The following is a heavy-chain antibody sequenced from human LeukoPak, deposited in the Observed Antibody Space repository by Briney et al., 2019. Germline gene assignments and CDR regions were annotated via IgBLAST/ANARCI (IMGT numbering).Heavy chain of an antibody. CDR1: GYTFTSYG. V-gene: IGHV1-18*01. CDR3: ARRGFSGAFDI. J-gene: IGHJ3*02. CDR2: ISAYNGHT. Sequence: ASVKVSCKSSGYTFTSYGISCVRQAPGQGLEWMGWISAYNGHTNYAQMLQGRVTMTRDPSTSTVYMELRSLRYDDTAVYYWARRGFSGAFDIWGQGTMVTVSS. D-gene: IGHD3-10*01.